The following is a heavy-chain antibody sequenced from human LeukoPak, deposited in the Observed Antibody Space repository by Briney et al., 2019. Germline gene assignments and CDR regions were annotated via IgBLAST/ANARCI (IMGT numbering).Heavy chain of an antibody. D-gene: IGHD2-2*01. Sequence: GSSVKVSCKASGGTFSSYAISWVRQAPGQGLEWMGGIIPIFGTANYAQKFQGRVTITTDESTSTAYMELSSLRSEDTAVYYCARDPWYIVPAAYNDYWGQGTLDTVSS. J-gene: IGHJ4*02. CDR2: IIPIFGTA. CDR1: GGTFSSYA. V-gene: IGHV1-69*05. CDR3: ARDPWYIVPAAYNDY.